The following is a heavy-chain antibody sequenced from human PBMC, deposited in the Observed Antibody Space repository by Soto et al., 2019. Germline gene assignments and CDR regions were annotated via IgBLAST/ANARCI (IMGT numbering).Heavy chain of an antibody. CDR2: IYSGGST. CDR3: ARGGLSGSYQPQNDPFYM. J-gene: IGHJ3*02. V-gene: IGHV3-53*01. CDR1: RFTISNKY. D-gene: IGHD1-26*01. Sequence: EVQLVESGGGLIQPGGSLRLSCAASRFTISNKYMSWVRQAPGKGLEWVSVIYSGGSTHHADFVKGRFTISRDNSKNTLYLQMNSLRAEDTAVYYCARGGLSGSYQPQNDPFYMWGQGTMVTVSS.